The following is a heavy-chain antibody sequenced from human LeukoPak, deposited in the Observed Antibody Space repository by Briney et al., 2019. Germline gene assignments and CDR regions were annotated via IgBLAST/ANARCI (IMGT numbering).Heavy chain of an antibody. CDR2: INPSGGST. V-gene: IGHV1-46*01. J-gene: IGHJ4*02. D-gene: IGHD5-18*01. Sequence: GASVKVSCKASGYTFTGYYMHWVRQAPGQGLEWMGIINPSGGSTSYAQKFQGRVTMTRDTSTSTVYMELSSLRSEDTAVYYCGSGYSYGYVRYWGQGTLVTVSS. CDR3: GSGYSYGYVRY. CDR1: GYTFTGYY.